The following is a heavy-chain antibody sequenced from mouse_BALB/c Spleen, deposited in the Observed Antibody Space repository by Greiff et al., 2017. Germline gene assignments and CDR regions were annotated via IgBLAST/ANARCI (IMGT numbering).Heavy chain of an antibody. CDR3: ARDYGYPFDY. CDR1: GFTFSSYG. Sequence: EVKLVESGGGLVKPGGSLKLSCAASGFTFSSYGMSWVRQTPDKRLEWVATISSGGSYTYYPDSVKGRFTISRDNAKNTLYLQMSSLKSEDTAMYYCARDYGYPFDYWGQGTTLTVSS. J-gene: IGHJ2*01. D-gene: IGHD1-2*01. CDR2: ISSGGSYT. V-gene: IGHV5-6*03.